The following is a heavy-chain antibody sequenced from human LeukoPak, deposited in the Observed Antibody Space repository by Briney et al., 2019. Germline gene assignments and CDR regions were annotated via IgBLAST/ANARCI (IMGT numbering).Heavy chain of an antibody. J-gene: IGHJ6*03. CDR2: INHSGTT. CDR1: GGSFSGYS. V-gene: IGHV4-34*01. CDR3: ARANVGYGDYEYYYYYYMDV. Sequence: ASETLSLTCAVYGGSFSGYSWTWIRQPPGKGLEWIGEINHSGTTDYNPSLQSRVTISLDTSKNQFSLKLSSVTAADTAVYYCARANVGYGDYEYYYYYYMDVWGKGTTVTISS. D-gene: IGHD4-17*01.